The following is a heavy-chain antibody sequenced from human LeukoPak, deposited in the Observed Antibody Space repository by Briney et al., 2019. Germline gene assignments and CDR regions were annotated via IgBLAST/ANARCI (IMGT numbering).Heavy chain of an antibody. J-gene: IGHJ5*02. V-gene: IGHV4-34*01. CDR1: VGSFSGYY. CDR2: MNHSGST. CDR3: ARVFHHPRGYYYGSGSYSKGPNWFDP. Sequence: SETLSLTCAVYVGSFSGYYWSWIRQPPGKGREGIGEMNHSGSTNYNPSLKSRVTISVDTSKNQFSLKLSSVTAADTAVYYCARVFHHPRGYYYGSGSYSKGPNWFDPWGQGTLVTVSS. D-gene: IGHD3-10*01.